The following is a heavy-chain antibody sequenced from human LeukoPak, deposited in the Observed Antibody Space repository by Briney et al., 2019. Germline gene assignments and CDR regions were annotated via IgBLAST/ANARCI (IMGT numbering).Heavy chain of an antibody. D-gene: IGHD3-10*01. CDR2: INPSGGNT. Sequence: ASVKVSCKASGYIFTSYYIHWVRQAPGQGLEWMGIINPSGGNTNYAQKFQGRVTMTRDTSTSTVYMELSSLRSGDTAVYYCAREDSMVRDIDYWGQGTLVTVSS. CDR3: AREDSMVRDIDY. V-gene: IGHV1-46*01. CDR1: GYIFTSYY. J-gene: IGHJ4*02.